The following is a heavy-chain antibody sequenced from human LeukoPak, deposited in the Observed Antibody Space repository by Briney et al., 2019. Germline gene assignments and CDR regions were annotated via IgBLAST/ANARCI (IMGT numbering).Heavy chain of an antibody. CDR3: ARVVLSGAYQIDL. D-gene: IGHD2/OR15-2a*01. CDR1: GFTFSTYW. J-gene: IGHJ5*02. Sequence: PGGSLRLSCAASGFTFSTYWMHWVRQAPGKGLAWVSRINGDGSTTNHADSVKGRFTISRDNAKSTLYLQVNSLRVEDAAVYYCARVVLSGAYQIDLWGQGTLVTVSS. V-gene: IGHV3-74*01. CDR2: INGDGSTT.